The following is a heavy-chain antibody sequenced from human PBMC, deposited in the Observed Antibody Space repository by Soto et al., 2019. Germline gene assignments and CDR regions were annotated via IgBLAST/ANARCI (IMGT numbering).Heavy chain of an antibody. Sequence: QELLMQSGADMKKPGASVKVSCKSSGGTFSSSGFSWVRQAPGQGLEWMGMIVPSLDTTNYAQKFQARVTITADEVTSTAYMELRSLRSEDTAVYYCARWPQPRYTADPYAVDVWGQGTRVIVSS. J-gene: IGHJ6*02. V-gene: IGHV1-69*11. CDR3: ARWPQPRYTADPYAVDV. CDR1: GGTFSSSG. D-gene: IGHD3-16*02. CDR2: IVPSLDTT.